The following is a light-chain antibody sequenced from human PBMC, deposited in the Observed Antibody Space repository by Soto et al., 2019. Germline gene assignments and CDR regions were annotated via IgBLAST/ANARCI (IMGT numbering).Light chain of an antibody. J-gene: IGKJ1*01. Sequence: EIVLTHSPATLSLSPGERATLSCSASQSVTDNYLAWYQQKPGQAPRLVISGASSRTSGIPDRFSAGGSGTGFTLTISRLEPEDFAVYYCQQYTRAPLTFGQGTKVDIK. V-gene: IGKV3-20*01. CDR1: QSVTDNY. CDR2: GAS. CDR3: QQYTRAPLT.